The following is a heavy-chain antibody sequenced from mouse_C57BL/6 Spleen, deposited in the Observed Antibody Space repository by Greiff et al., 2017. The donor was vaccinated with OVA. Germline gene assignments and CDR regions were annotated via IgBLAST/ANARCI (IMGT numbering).Heavy chain of an antibody. J-gene: IGHJ4*01. D-gene: IGHD1-3*01. CDR1: GFTFSDYG. CDR3: ARDYIGAMDY. CDR2: ISSGSSTI. V-gene: IGHV5-17*01. Sequence: EVTLVESGGGLVKPGGSLKLSCAASGFTFSDYGMHWVRQAPEKGLEWVAYISSGSSTIYYADTVKGRFTISRDNAKNTLFLQMTSLRSEDTAMYYCARDYIGAMDYWGQGTSVTVSS.